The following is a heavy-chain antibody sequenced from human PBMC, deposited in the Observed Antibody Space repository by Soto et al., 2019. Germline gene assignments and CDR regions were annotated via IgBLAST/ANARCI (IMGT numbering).Heavy chain of an antibody. D-gene: IGHD6-19*01. V-gene: IGHV4-4*02. Sequence: QVLLQESGPGLVQPSGTLSLSCAVSGGSISSSHFWGWVRQPPGKGLEWVGDISHSGSVNYNPSLKSRVTISIDKSKNQFSLKLNSVTAADTAVYYCARSFGWYAIDWGQGTLVIVSS. CDR2: ISHSGSV. CDR1: GGSISSSHF. J-gene: IGHJ4*02. CDR3: ARSFGWYAID.